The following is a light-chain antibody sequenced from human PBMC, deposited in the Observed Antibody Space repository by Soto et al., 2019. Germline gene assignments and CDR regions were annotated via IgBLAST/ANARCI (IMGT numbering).Light chain of an antibody. J-gene: IGKJ1*01. CDR3: QQYSDSSGA. V-gene: IGKV1-5*01. CDR2: DAS. Sequence: DIQMTQSPSTLSASVGDRVTITCRASQSISSWLAWYQQKPGKAPKLLIFDASTLESGVPSRFSGSGSGTDFTLTISSLQPDDFATYYCQQYSDSSGAFDQGTKVDIK. CDR1: QSISSW.